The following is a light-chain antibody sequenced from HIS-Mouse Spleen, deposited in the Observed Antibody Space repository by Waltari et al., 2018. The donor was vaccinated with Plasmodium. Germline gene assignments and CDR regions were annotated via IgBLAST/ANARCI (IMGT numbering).Light chain of an antibody. CDR2: LNSDGSP. J-gene: IGLJ2*01. CDR3: QTWGTGMGV. CDR1: SGHSSYA. V-gene: IGLV4-69*01. Sequence: QLVLTQSPSASASLGASVKLTCTLSSGHSSYAIAWHQQQPEKGPRYLMKLNSDGSPSKGDGMPDRLSGSSSGAERYLTISSLQSEDEADYYCQTWGTGMGVFGGGTKLTVL.